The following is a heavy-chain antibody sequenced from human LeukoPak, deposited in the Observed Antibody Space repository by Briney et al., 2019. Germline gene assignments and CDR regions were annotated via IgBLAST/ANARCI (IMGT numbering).Heavy chain of an antibody. V-gene: IGHV1-18*01. Sequence: ASVKVSCKASGYTFTSYGISWVRQAPGQGLKWMGWISAYNGNTNYAQKLQGRVTMTTDTSTSTAYMELRSLRSDDTAVYYCARVVGITIFGVVISYYYYMDVWGKGTTVTVSS. CDR2: ISAYNGNT. CDR1: GYTFTSYG. J-gene: IGHJ6*03. D-gene: IGHD3-3*01. CDR3: ARVVGITIFGVVISYYYYMDV.